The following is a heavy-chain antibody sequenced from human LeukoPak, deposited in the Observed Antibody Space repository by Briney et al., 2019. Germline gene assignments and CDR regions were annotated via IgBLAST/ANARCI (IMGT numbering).Heavy chain of an antibody. CDR1: GGSLSSYY. CDR2: IHYTGSPT. J-gene: IGHJ4*02. D-gene: IGHD3-3*01. CDR3: ARLMYDFWSGYRPTTFDY. V-gene: IGHV4-59*12. Sequence: PPETLSLTCTVSGGSLSSYYWSWIRQPPGKGLEWIAYIHYTGSPTNYNPSLKSRATISLDTSKNQFSLKLTSVTAADTAVYYCARLMYDFWSGYRPTTFDYWGQGTLVTVSS.